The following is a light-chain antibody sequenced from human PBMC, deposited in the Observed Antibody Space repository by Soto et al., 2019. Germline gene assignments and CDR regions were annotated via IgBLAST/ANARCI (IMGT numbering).Light chain of an antibody. Sequence: DIPMTQSPSSLSASVGDRVTITCQASQDISNYLNWYQQKPGKAPKLLIYDASNLETGVPSRFSGSGSGTDFTFTISSLQPEDIATYYCQQYDNLPRAVTFGGGTKVEIK. CDR3: QQYDNLPRAVT. J-gene: IGKJ4*01. V-gene: IGKV1-33*01. CDR1: QDISNY. CDR2: DAS.